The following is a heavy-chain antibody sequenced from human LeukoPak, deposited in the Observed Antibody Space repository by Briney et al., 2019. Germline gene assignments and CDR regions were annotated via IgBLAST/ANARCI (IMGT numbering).Heavy chain of an antibody. CDR3: AKPSGNCVDY. D-gene: IGHD1-26*01. Sequence: GGSLRLSCGASGFSFSDYAMHWVRQSPGKGLEWVAFIRFDGSRTDYADSVKGRFTISRDNSKNTLFLQLNSLRPDDTGVYFCAKPSGNCVDYWGQGTLVTVSS. CDR2: IRFDGSRT. J-gene: IGHJ4*02. CDR1: GFSFSDYA. V-gene: IGHV3-30*02.